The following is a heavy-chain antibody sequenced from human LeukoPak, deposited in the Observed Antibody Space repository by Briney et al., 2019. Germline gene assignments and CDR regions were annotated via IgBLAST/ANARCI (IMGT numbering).Heavy chain of an antibody. Sequence: GASVKASCKPSGYTFTTYYIHWRRQAPGQGLEWRGMINTNNGRTNQPENFRGSVTLTRDMSTSTVYMEMTSLTSADTGMYYCVREKAGGYFAFCGQGSLVTVSS. CDR2: INTNNGRT. CDR1: GYTFTTYY. CDR3: VREKAGGYFAF. J-gene: IGHJ4*02. D-gene: IGHD3-10*01. V-gene: IGHV1-46*01.